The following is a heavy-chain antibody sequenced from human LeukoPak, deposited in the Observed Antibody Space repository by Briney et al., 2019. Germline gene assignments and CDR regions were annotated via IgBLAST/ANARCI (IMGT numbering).Heavy chain of an antibody. CDR3: AGGYSSSWYYFDY. V-gene: IGHV3-53*04. CDR1: GFTFSTYW. Sequence: GGSLRLSCAASGFTFSTYWMSWVRQAPGKGLEWVSVIYSGGSTYYADSVKGRFTISRHNSKNTLYLQMNSLRAEDTAVYYCAGGYSSSWYYFDYWGQGTLVTVSS. J-gene: IGHJ4*02. CDR2: IYSGGST. D-gene: IGHD6-13*01.